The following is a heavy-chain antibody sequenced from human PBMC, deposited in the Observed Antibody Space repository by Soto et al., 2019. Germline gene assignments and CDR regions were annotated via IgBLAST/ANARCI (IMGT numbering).Heavy chain of an antibody. V-gene: IGHV5-51*01. CDR2: IYPGDSDT. CDR1: GYSFTSYW. J-gene: IGHJ6*02. CDR3: ARRIGAVADYYYYYYGMDV. Sequence: LKISCKGSGYSFTSYWIGWVRQMPGKGLEWMGIIYPGDSDTRYSPSFQGQVTISADKSISTAYLQWSSLKASDTAMYYCARRIGAVADYYYYYYGMDVWGQGTTVTVSS. D-gene: IGHD6-19*01.